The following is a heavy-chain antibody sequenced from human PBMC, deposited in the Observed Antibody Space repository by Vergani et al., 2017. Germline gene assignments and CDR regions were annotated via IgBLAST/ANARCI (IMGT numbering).Heavy chain of an antibody. D-gene: IGHD2-15*01. V-gene: IGHV4-39*01. CDR2: IYYSGST. J-gene: IGHJ6*03. Sequence: QLQLPESGPGLVKPSETLSLTCTVSGGSISSSSYYWGWIRQPPGKGLGWIGSIYYSGSTYYNPSLKSRVTISVDTSKNQFSLKLSSVTAADTAVYYCARHRIRYYYDYMDVWGKGTTVTVSS. CDR1: GGSISSSSYY. CDR3: ARHRIRYYYDYMDV.